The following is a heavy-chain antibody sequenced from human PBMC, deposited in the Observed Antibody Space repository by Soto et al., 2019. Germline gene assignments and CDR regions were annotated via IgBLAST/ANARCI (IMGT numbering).Heavy chain of an antibody. CDR2: INHSGST. D-gene: IGHD3-16*01. CDR1: GGSFSGYY. Sequence: SETLSLTCAVYGGSFSGYYWSWIRQPPGKGLEWIGEINHSGSTNYNPSLKSRVTISVDTSKNQFSLKLSSVTAADTAVYYCARAADLRVYYYYYGMDVWGQGTTVTAP. J-gene: IGHJ6*02. CDR3: ARAADLRVYYYYYGMDV. V-gene: IGHV4-34*01.